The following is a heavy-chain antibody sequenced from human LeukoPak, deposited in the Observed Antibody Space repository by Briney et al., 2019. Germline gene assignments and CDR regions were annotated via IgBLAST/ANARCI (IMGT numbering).Heavy chain of an antibody. CDR3: ARLGYSSGWRPPPYWYFDL. J-gene: IGHJ2*01. CDR1: GGSISSSSYY. V-gene: IGHV4-39*01. Sequence: SETLSLTCTVSGGSISSSSYYWGWIRQPPGKGLEWIGSIYYSGSTYYNPSLKSRVTISVDTSKNQFSLKLSSVTAADTAVYYCARLGYSSGWRPPPYWYFDLWGRGTLVTVPS. CDR2: IYYSGST. D-gene: IGHD6-19*01.